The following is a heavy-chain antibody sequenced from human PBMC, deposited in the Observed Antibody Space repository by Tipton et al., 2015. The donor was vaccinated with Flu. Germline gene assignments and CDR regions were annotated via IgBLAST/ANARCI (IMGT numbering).Heavy chain of an antibody. CDR3: ARPAGHGYNSPHFDY. D-gene: IGHD5-24*01. J-gene: IGHJ4*02. V-gene: IGHV4-38-2*01. CDR1: GDSIGSDYY. CDR2: IHRSGNT. Sequence: TLSLTCSVSGDSIGSDYYWGWIRQPPGKGLEWLGNIHRSGNTYYNPSLKSRVTMSVDTSRNQFSLKLSSVTAADTAMYYCARPAGHGYNSPHFDYWGQGTLVTVSS.